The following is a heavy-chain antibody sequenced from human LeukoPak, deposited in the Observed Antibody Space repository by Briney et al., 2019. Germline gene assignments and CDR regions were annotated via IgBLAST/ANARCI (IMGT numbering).Heavy chain of an antibody. J-gene: IGHJ6*03. CDR3: ARVGIATNYYYYYYMDV. Sequence: GGSLRLSCAASGFTFSLYSMNWVRQAPGKGLEWVSYISSSGSTIYYADSVKGRFTISRDNAKNSLYLQMNSLRAEDTAVYYCARVGIATNYYYYYYMDVWGKGTTVTVSS. V-gene: IGHV3-48*04. CDR1: GFTFSLYS. CDR2: ISSSGSTI. D-gene: IGHD6-13*01.